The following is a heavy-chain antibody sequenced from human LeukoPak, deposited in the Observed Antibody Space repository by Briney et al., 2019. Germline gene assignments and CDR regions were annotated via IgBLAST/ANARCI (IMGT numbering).Heavy chain of an antibody. Sequence: GGSLRLSCAVSGFNVSLSYMTWVRQAPGKGLEWLSAMGGGGTTYYADYVKGRFTISRDTSKNTLYLQMNSLRAEDTAIYYCAKAGRPQAVAGWIDYWGQGTLVTVSS. CDR3: AKAGRPQAVAGWIDY. J-gene: IGHJ4*02. CDR1: GFNVSLSY. D-gene: IGHD6-19*01. CDR2: MGGGGTT. V-gene: IGHV3-23*01.